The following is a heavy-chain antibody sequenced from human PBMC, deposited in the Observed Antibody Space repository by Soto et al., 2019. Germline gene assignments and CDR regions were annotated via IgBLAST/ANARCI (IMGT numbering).Heavy chain of an antibody. J-gene: IGHJ4*02. Sequence: SETLSLTCTFSGGSISAYYWIWIRQPPDKGLEWIGHIYKGGTTYNNPSLTGRVIISVDTSNNQFSLKLSSVSAADTAVYYCARGPSGDKVDYWGQGTLVTVSS. CDR3: ARGPSGDKVDY. CDR2: IYKGGTT. V-gene: IGHV4-30-4*08. D-gene: IGHD1-1*01. CDR1: GGSISAYY.